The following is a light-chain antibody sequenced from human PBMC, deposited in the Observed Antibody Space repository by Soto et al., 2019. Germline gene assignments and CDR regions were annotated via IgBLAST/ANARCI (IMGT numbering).Light chain of an antibody. CDR1: QSVSSK. CDR3: RQYNNGLDT. J-gene: IGKJ2*01. V-gene: IGKV3-15*01. Sequence: EIVMTQSPATLSVSPGETATLSCRASQSVSSKLAWYQQKPGQAPRLLIYGASVRAAGCPARFSGSGSGTEFTLTISSLQAEDFVVYYCRQYNNGLDTFGQGTKLEIK. CDR2: GAS.